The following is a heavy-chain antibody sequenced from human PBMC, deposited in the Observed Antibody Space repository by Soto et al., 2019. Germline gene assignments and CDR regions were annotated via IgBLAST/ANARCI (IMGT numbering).Heavy chain of an antibody. CDR1: GYTFTSYY. D-gene: IGHD3-22*01. Sequence: ASVKVSCKASGYTFTSYYMHWVRQAPGQGLEWMGIINPSGGSTSYAQKFQGRVTMTRDTSTSTVYMELSSLRSEDTAVYYCARDYYDSSGYYNYYYGMDVWGQGTTVTVSS. CDR3: ARDYYDSSGYYNYYYGMDV. CDR2: INPSGGST. J-gene: IGHJ6*02. V-gene: IGHV1-46*01.